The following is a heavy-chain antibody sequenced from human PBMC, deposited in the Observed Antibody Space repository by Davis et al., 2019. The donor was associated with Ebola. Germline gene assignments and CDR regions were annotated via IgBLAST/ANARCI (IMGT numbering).Heavy chain of an antibody. CDR2: ISSSSSYI. CDR3: ARVAGSYGSGSYYAY. Sequence: GESLKISCAASGFTFSSYSMNWVRQAPGKGLEWASSISSSSSYIYYADSVKGRFTISRDNAKNSLYLQMNSLRAEDTAVYYCARVAGSYGSGSYYAYWGQGTLVTVSS. V-gene: IGHV3-21*01. D-gene: IGHD3-10*01. J-gene: IGHJ4*02. CDR1: GFTFSSYS.